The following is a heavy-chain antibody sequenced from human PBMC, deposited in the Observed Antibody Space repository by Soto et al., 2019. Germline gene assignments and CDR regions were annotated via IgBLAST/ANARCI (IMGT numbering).Heavy chain of an antibody. Sequence: QVQLQESGPGLVKPSETLSLTCNASGGSMSRYYWSWIRQPAGQGLEWIGRVWTSGSTNYNPSLKIRVTMCSDTSHNHFSLKLISVTAADTAVYYCARTVGAAYYFDFWGQGTLVTVAS. J-gene: IGHJ4*02. CDR3: ARTVGAAYYFDF. CDR1: GGSMSRYY. D-gene: IGHD1-26*01. CDR2: VWTSGST. V-gene: IGHV4-4*07.